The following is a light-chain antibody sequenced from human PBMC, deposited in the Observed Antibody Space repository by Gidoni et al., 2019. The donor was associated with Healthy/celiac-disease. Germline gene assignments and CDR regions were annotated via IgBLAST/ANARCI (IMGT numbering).Light chain of an antibody. J-gene: IGKJ1*01. CDR2: RAS. Sequence: TVITQSPDFPAASLGERATINCKSSQSVLYSSNNKNYLAWYQQKPGQPPKLLIYRASTRESGVPDRFSGSGSGTDFTLAISGLQAEDVAVYYCQQYYSTPQTFGQGTKVEIK. CDR1: QSVLYSSNNKNY. CDR3: QQYYSTPQT. V-gene: IGKV4-1*01.